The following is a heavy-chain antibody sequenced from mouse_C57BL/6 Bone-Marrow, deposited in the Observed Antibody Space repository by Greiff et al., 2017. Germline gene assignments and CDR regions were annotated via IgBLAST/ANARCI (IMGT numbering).Heavy chain of an antibody. D-gene: IGHD1-1*01. CDR1: GYAFSSYW. J-gene: IGHJ2*01. CDR3: ALITTVVATEEYYFDY. Sequence: QVQLQQSGAELVKPGASVKISCKASGYAFSSYWMNWVKQRPGKGLEWIGQIYPGDGDTNYNGKFKGKATLTADKSSSTAYMQLSSLTSEDSAVYFCALITTVVATEEYYFDYWGQGTTLTVSS. CDR2: IYPGDGDT. V-gene: IGHV1-80*01.